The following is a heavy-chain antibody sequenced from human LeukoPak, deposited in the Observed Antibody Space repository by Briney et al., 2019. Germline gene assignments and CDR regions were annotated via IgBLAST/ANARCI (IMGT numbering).Heavy chain of an antibody. Sequence: SETLSLTCAVSGGSISSYYWSWIRQPPGRGLEWIGYIYYSGSTNYNPSLKSRVTISVDTSKNQFSLKLSSVTAADTAVYYCARDTYYCSSTSCPYYYYYYMDVWGKGTTVTVSS. D-gene: IGHD2-2*01. CDR1: GGSISSYY. V-gene: IGHV4-59*01. CDR2: IYYSGST. CDR3: ARDTYYCSSTSCPYYYYYYMDV. J-gene: IGHJ6*03.